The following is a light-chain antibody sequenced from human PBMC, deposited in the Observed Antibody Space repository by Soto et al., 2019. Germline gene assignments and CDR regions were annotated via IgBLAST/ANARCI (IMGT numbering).Light chain of an antibody. J-gene: IGKJ5*01. V-gene: IGKV3-20*01. CDR2: GAS. CDR1: QSVSSSY. CDR3: QQYGSLIT. Sequence: VLTQSPRTLSLSPGERATLSCRAGQSVSSSYLAWYQQKPGQAPRLLIYGASSRATGIPDRFSGSGSGTDFTLTISRLEPEDFAVYYCQQYGSLITFGQGTRLEIK.